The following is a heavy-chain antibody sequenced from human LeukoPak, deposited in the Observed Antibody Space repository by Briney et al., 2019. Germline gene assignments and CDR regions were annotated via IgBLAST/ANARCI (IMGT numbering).Heavy chain of an antibody. CDR1: GFTFSSYW. CDR3: ARGVLRYFDWLPYPFDY. J-gene: IGHJ4*02. CDR2: IKQDGSEK. Sequence: GGSLRLSCAASGFTFSSYWMSWVRQAPGKGLEWVANIKQDGSEKHYVDSVKGRFTISRDNAKNSLYLQMNSLRAEDTAVYYCARGVLRYFDWLPYPFDYWGQGTLVTVSS. V-gene: IGHV3-7*01. D-gene: IGHD3-9*01.